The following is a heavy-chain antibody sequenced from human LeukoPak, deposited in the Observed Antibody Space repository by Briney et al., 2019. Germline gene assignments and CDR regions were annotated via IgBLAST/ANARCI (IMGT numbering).Heavy chain of an antibody. CDR3: ARGSSYSSGWYAFDI. D-gene: IGHD6-19*01. Sequence: ASVKVSCKASGYTFTSYDINWVRQATGQGLEWMGWMNPNSGNTGYAQKFQGRVTMTRNTSISTAYVELSSLRSEDTAVYYCARGSSYSSGWYAFDIWGQGTMVTVSS. V-gene: IGHV1-8*01. J-gene: IGHJ3*02. CDR2: MNPNSGNT. CDR1: GYTFTSYD.